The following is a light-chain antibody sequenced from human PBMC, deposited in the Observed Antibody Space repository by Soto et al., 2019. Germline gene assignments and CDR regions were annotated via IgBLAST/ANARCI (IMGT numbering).Light chain of an antibody. CDR3: QQTYTIPFA. CDR1: QTIDNY. CDR2: GAS. J-gene: IGKJ2*01. V-gene: IGKV1-39*01. Sequence: DMQMTQSPSSVSASVGDRVTITCRPSQTIDNYLNWYQHKPGKAPKLLIYGASTLQSGVSSRFTGSASGTDFTLTIDNLQAEDFATYYCQQTYTIPFAFGQGTKLEI.